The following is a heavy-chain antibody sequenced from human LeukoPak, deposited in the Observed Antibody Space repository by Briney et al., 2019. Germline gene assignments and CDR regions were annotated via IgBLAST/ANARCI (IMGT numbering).Heavy chain of an antibody. Sequence: SVKVSCKASGYTFTSYGISWVRQAPGQGLEWMGGIIPIFGTANYAQKFQGRVTITTDESTSTAYMELSSLRSEDTAVYYCASSIAAAGYYYYYYMDVWGKGTTVTVSS. CDR3: ASSIAAAGYYYYYYMDV. CDR1: GYTFTSYG. D-gene: IGHD6-13*01. J-gene: IGHJ6*03. CDR2: IIPIFGTA. V-gene: IGHV1-69*05.